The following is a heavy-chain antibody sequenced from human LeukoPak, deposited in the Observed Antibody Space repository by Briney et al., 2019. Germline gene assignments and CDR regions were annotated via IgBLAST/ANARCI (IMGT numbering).Heavy chain of an antibody. CDR2: ISAYNGNT. CDR3: ARDEGYDYVWGSYRYLY. Sequence: ASVKVSCKASGYTFTSYGIIWVRQAPGQGLEWMGWISAYNGNTNYAQKLQGRVTMTTDTSTSTAYMELRSLRSDDTAVYYCARDEGYDYVWGSYRYLYWGQGTLVTVSS. CDR1: GYTFTSYG. D-gene: IGHD3-16*02. V-gene: IGHV1-18*01. J-gene: IGHJ4*02.